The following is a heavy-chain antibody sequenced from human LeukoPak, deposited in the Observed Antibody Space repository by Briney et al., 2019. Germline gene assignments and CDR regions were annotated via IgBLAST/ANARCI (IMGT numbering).Heavy chain of an antibody. CDR1: GYTFTGYY. Sequence: ASVKVSCKASGYTFTGYYMHWVRQAPGQGLEWMGEIIPIFGTTNYAQKFQGRVTITADESTTTAYMELSSLRSEDTAVYYCAREVIAAVGTPDVGYFDYWGQGTLVTVSS. CDR3: AREVIAAVGTPDVGYFDY. D-gene: IGHD6-13*01. V-gene: IGHV1-69*13. CDR2: IIPIFGTT. J-gene: IGHJ4*02.